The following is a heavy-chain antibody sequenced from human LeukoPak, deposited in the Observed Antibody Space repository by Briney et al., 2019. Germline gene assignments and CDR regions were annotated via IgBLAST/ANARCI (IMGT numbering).Heavy chain of an antibody. D-gene: IGHD2-15*01. V-gene: IGHV3-21*01. CDR2: LSSSSSYI. CDR1: GFTFSSYR. Sequence: GGSLRLSCAASGFTFSSYRMNWVRQAPGKGLEWVSFLSSSSSYIYYTDSVKGRFTISRDNAKNSLYLQMNSLRAEDTAVYYCARVGYCSGGSCFYYYYGMDVWGQGTTVTVSS. J-gene: IGHJ6*02. CDR3: ARVGYCSGGSCFYYYYGMDV.